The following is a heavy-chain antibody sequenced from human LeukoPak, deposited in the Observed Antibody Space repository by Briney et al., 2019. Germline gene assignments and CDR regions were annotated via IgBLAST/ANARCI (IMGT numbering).Heavy chain of an antibody. Sequence: ASVKVSCKASGGTFSSYAISWVRQASGQGLEWMGGIIPIFGTANYAQKFQGRVTITADESTSTAYMELSSLRSEDTAVYYCARGLGSSLSYYYYGMDVWGQGTTVTVSS. CDR1: GGTFSSYA. CDR2: IIPIFGTA. J-gene: IGHJ6*02. CDR3: ARGLGSSLSYYYYGMDV. D-gene: IGHD6-6*01. V-gene: IGHV1-69*13.